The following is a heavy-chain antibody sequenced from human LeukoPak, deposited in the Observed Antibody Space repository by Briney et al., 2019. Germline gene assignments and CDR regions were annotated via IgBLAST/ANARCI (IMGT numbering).Heavy chain of an antibody. CDR1: GGSFSGYY. CDR2: INHSGST. CDR3: ARDRSPSGYDSNWFDP. J-gene: IGHJ5*02. V-gene: IGHV4-34*01. Sequence: SETLSLTCAVYGGSFSGYYWRWIRQPPGKGLEWIGEINHSGSTNYNPSLKSRVTISVDTSKNQFSLKLSSVTAADTAVYYCARDRSPSGYDSNWFDPWGQGTLVTVSS. D-gene: IGHD5-12*01.